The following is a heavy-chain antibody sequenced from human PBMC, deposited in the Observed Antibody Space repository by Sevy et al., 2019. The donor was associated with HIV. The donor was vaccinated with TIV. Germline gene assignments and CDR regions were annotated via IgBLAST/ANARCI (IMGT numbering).Heavy chain of an antibody. D-gene: IGHD6-13*01. CDR1: GGSISSSNW. CDR2: IYHSGST. V-gene: IGHV4-4*02. J-gene: IGHJ5*02. Sequence: SETLSLTCAVSGGSISSSNWWSWVRQPPGKGLEWIGEIYHSGSTNYNPSLKRRATRSVDKSKNQYSLKLSSVTAADTAVYYCARAKTESIAAAGRRLGNWFDPWGQGTLVTVSS. CDR3: ARAKTESIAAAGRRLGNWFDP.